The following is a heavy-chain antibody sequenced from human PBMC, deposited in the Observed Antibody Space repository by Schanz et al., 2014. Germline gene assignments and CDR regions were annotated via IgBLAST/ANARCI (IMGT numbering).Heavy chain of an antibody. J-gene: IGHJ4*02. D-gene: IGHD1-26*01. Sequence: QVQLVESGGGVVQPGRSLRLSCAASGFSFSTYAMHWVRQAPGKGLRCVAVISDNGGEKYYAESVKGRFAISRDNSKDTLYLQMNSLRTEDTAVYYCAGDWASGRYYSDYWGQGTLVTVSS. CDR3: AGDWASGRYYSDY. CDR2: ISDNGGEK. V-gene: IGHV3-30*09. CDR1: GFSFSTYA.